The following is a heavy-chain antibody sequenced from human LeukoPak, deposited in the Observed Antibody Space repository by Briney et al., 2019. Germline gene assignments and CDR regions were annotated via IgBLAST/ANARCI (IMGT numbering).Heavy chain of an antibody. Sequence: ASVKVSCKASGYTFTSYGISWVRQAPGQGLEWMGWISAYNGNTNYAQKLQGRVTMTTDTSTSTAYIELRSLRSDDTAVYYCATHRGYCSSTSCQNELELDYWGQGTLVTVSS. CDR1: GYTFTSYG. D-gene: IGHD2-2*03. V-gene: IGHV1-18*01. CDR2: ISAYNGNT. J-gene: IGHJ4*02. CDR3: ATHRGYCSSTSCQNELELDY.